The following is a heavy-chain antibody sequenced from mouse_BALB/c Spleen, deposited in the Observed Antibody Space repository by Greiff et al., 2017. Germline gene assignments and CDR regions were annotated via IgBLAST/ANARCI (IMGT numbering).Heavy chain of an antibody. CDR3: ARKQYGNYGGFAY. D-gene: IGHD2-10*02. Sequence: QVQLKQSGAELVRPGTSVKVSCKASGYAFTNYLIEWVKQRPGQGLEWIGVINPGSGGTNYNEKFKGKATLTADKSSSTAYMQLSSLTSDDSAVYFCARKQYGNYGGFAYWGQGTLVTVSA. CDR2: INPGSGGT. V-gene: IGHV1-54*01. CDR1: GYAFTNYL. J-gene: IGHJ3*01.